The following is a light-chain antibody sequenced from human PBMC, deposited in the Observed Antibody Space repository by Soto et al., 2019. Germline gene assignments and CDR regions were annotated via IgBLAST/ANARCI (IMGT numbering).Light chain of an antibody. CDR3: QSNDISLSDSEV. V-gene: IGLV1-40*01. CDR2: GNS. CDR1: SSNIGAGYD. Sequence: QLVLTQPPSVSGAPGQRVTISCTGSSSNIGAGYDVHWYQQLPGTAPKFLIYGNSNRPSGVPDRFSGSKSGTSASLAITGLQAEDEADYYCQSNDISLSDSEVFGGGTKVTVL. J-gene: IGLJ2*01.